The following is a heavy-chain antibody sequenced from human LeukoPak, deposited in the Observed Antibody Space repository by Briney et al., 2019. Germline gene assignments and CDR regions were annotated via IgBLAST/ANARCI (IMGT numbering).Heavy chain of an antibody. Sequence: SETLSLTCAVYGGSFSGYYWSWIRQPPGKGLEWIGEINHSGSTNYNPSLKSRVTISVDTSKNQFSLKLSSVTAADTAVYYCARDGDYYDSSGYYFNDWFDPWGQGTLVTVSS. CDR1: GGSFSGYY. CDR2: INHSGST. V-gene: IGHV4-34*01. D-gene: IGHD3-22*01. J-gene: IGHJ5*02. CDR3: ARDGDYYDSSGYYFNDWFDP.